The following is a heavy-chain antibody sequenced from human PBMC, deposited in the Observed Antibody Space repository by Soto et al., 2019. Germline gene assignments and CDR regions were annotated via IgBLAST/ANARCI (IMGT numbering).Heavy chain of an antibody. CDR3: ARXGNRYSNTASGVGGFDF. V-gene: IGHV4-59*01. D-gene: IGHD5-12*01. CDR1: GVSISSSY. CDR2: IYYTGTT. J-gene: IGHJ4*02. Sequence: PSVTLSLTCTVSGVSISSSYWSWIRQSPGTGLEWIGYIYYTGTTNYNPSLKRRVTISLDTAKNQFSLNVNSLTTADTAVYFCARXGNRYSNTASGVGGFDFWGQGTLVTVSS.